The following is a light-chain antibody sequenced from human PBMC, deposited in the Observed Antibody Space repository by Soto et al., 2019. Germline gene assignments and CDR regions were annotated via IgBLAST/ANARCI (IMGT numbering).Light chain of an antibody. CDR1: SSDVGAYNF. CDR2: NVY. V-gene: IGLV2-14*03. CDR3: SSYTISRTYV. Sequence: QSVLTQPASVSGSPGQSITISCTGTSSDVGAYNFVSWHQQHPGKAPKLIIYNVYDRPSGISYRFSGSKSGNTASLTISGLRGEDEADYYCSSYTISRTYVFGTGTKLTVL. J-gene: IGLJ1*01.